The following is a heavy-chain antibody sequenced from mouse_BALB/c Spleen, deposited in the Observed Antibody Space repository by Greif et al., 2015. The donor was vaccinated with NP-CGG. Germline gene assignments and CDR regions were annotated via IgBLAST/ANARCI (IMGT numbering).Heavy chain of an antibody. CDR3: ARHDTTVDAMDY. CDR1: GFTFSSYG. Sequence: EVKVVESGGDLVEPGGSLKLSCAASGFTFSSYGMSWVRQTPDKRLEWVATISSGGSYTYYPDSVKGRFTISRDNAKNTLYLQMSSLKSEDTAMYYCARHDTTVDAMDYWGQGTSVTVSS. CDR2: ISSGGSYT. J-gene: IGHJ4*01. V-gene: IGHV5-6*01. D-gene: IGHD1-1*01.